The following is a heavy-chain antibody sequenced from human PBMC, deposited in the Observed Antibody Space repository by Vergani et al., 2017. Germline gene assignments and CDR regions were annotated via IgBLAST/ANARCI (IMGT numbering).Heavy chain of an antibody. CDR2: IKQDGSEK. V-gene: IGHV3-7*01. CDR1: GFTFSSYW. Sequence: EVQLVESGGGLVQPGGSLRLSCAASGFTFSSYWMSWVRQAPGKGLEWVANIKQDGSEKYYVDSVKGRFTISRDNAKNSLYLQMNSLRAEDPAVYYCASPKYSSSSGYFQHWGQGTLVTVSS. J-gene: IGHJ1*01. CDR3: ASPKYSSSSGYFQH. D-gene: IGHD6-6*01.